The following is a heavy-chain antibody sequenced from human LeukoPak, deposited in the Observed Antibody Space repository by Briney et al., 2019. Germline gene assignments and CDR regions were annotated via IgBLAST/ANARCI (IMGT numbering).Heavy chain of an antibody. D-gene: IGHD5-18*01. Sequence: PGGSLRLSSAASGFTFSSYAMSWVRQAPGKGLEWVSAISGSGGSTYYADSVKGRFTISRDNSKNTLYLQMNSLRAEDTAVYYCAKDLVSGYSYGYGFDYWGQGTLVTVSS. CDR2: ISGSGGST. CDR1: GFTFSSYA. V-gene: IGHV3-23*01. J-gene: IGHJ4*02. CDR3: AKDLVSGYSYGYGFDY.